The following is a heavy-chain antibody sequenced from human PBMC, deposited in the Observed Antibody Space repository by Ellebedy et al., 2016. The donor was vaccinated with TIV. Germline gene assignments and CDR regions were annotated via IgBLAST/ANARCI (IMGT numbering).Heavy chain of an antibody. D-gene: IGHD1-26*01. J-gene: IGHJ4*02. CDR1: GFTFSSYG. Sequence: GESLKISCAASGFTFSSYGMHWVRQAPGKGLEWVAVIWYDGSNKYYADSVKGRFTISRDNSKNTLYLQMNSLRAEDTALYYCARDKKWEHLIDYWGQGTLVTVSS. CDR2: IWYDGSNK. V-gene: IGHV3-33*01. CDR3: ARDKKWEHLIDY.